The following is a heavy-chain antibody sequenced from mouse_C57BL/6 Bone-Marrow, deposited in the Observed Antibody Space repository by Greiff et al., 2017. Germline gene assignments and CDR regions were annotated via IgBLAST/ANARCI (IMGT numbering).Heavy chain of an antibody. V-gene: IGHV1-85*01. CDR3: ARGGELLDY. Sequence: QVQLQQSGPELVKPGASVKLSCKASGYTFTSYDINWVKQRPGQGLAWIGWIYPRDGSTKYTEKFQGKATLTVDTTSSPAYMQLPRLASEDSAVYFCARGGELLDYWGQGTTLTVSS. CDR2: IYPRDGST. J-gene: IGHJ2*01. D-gene: IGHD1-1*01. CDR1: GYTFTSYD.